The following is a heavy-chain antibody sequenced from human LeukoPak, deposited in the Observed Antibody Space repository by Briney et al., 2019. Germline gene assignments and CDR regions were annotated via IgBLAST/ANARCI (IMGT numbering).Heavy chain of an antibody. CDR1: GYTFTSYD. Sequence: GASVKVSCKASGYTFTSYDINWVRQAPGQGLEWMGRINPNSGGTNYAQKFQGRVTMTRDTSISTAYMELSRLRSDDTAVYYCARDYYDSSGYPQPIDYWGQGTLVTVSS. V-gene: IGHV1-2*06. CDR2: INPNSGGT. CDR3: ARDYYDSSGYPQPIDY. D-gene: IGHD3-22*01. J-gene: IGHJ4*02.